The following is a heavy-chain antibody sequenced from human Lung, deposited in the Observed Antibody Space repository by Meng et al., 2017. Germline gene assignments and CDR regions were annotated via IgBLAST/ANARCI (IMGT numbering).Heavy chain of an antibody. CDR2: INPKSGDT. D-gene: IGHD6-25*01. Sequence: VALQNPSTAVQAPSKPFAYTLPSYYRHWVRRAPGQGLEWMGRINPKSGDTHNAQKFQARVTMTGDTSISTAYMELSGLRSDDTAMYYCARDEDISAAGKLFGDYWGQGTLVTVSS. J-gene: IGHJ4*02. CDR1: AYTLPSYY. CDR3: ARDEDISAAGKLFGDY. V-gene: IGHV1-2*06.